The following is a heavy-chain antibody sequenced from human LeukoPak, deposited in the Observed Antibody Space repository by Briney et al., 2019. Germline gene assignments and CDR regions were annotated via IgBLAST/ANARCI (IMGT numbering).Heavy chain of an antibody. V-gene: IGHV4-59*08. CDR2: VYYSGTI. CDR3: ARHGTAAGPFQL. CDR1: GGAIDNYY. Sequence: SETLSLTCTVSGGAIDNYYWSWIRQPPWKGLEWIAYVYYSGTINYNPSLESRVTISVDTSKNQFSLRLTSVAAADTAVYYCARHGTAAGPFQLWGQGTLVTVSS. J-gene: IGHJ1*01. D-gene: IGHD2-21*02.